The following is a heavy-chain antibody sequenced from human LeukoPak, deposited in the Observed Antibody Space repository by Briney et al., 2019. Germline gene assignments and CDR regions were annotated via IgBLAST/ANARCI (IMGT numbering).Heavy chain of an antibody. J-gene: IGHJ4*02. CDR1: GYTFTGYY. D-gene: IGHD6-6*01. V-gene: IGHV1-2*02. Sequence: ASVKVSCKASGYTFTGYYIHWVRQAPGQRPEWMAWLNPNNGDTSYAQKFQGRVTMTSDTSISTAYLELSSLTSDDTAVYYCARESVPAVAARRGLNYWGQGTLVAVSS. CDR2: LNPNNGDT. CDR3: ARESVPAVAARRGLNY.